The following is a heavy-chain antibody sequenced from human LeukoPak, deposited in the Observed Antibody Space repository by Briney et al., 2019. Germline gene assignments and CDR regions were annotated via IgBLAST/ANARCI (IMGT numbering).Heavy chain of an antibody. V-gene: IGHV3-48*04. CDR1: GFTFSDFS. CDR2: IGSAI. CDR3: AKGRGYSSSSPQFDY. J-gene: IGHJ4*02. D-gene: IGHD6-13*01. Sequence: GGTLRLSCVASGFTFSDFSLNWVRQAPGKGLEWISYIGSAIYYADSVKGRFTIPRDNAKNSLYLQMNSLRAEDTALYYCAKGRGYSSSSPQFDYWGQGTLVTVSS.